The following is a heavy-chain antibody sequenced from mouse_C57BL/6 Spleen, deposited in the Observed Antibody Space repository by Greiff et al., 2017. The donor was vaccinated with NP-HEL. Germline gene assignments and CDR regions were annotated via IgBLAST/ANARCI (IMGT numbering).Heavy chain of an antibody. CDR2: IYPGNSDT. V-gene: IGHV1-5*01. CDR1: GYTLTSYW. Sequence: EVQLQESGTVLARPGASVKMSCKTSGYTLTSYWMHWVKQRPGQGLEWIGAIYPGNSDTSYNQKFKGKAKLTAVTSASTAYMELSSLTNEDSAVYYCTAYYYGSSYKWFAYWGQGTLVTVSA. J-gene: IGHJ3*01. CDR3: TAYYYGSSYKWFAY. D-gene: IGHD1-1*01.